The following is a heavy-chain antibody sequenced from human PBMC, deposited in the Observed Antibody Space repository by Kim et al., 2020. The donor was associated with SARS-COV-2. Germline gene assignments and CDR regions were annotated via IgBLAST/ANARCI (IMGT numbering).Heavy chain of an antibody. CDR3: ARDDNWGGFDY. CDR2: T. J-gene: IGHJ4*02. V-gene: IGHV4-59*01. D-gene: IGHD7-27*01. Sequence: TNYTPSLKSRLTLSVDTSKNQFSLQLRSLTAADTAMYYCARDDNWGGFDYWGQGVLVTVSS.